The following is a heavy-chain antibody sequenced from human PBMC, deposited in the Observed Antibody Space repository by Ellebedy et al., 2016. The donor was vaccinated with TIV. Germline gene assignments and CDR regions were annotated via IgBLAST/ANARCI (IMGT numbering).Heavy chain of an antibody. Sequence: MPSETLSLTCAVSGTSFTAYYWGWIRQPPGKGLAWIGEIDHTGSTHYNPSLKSRVTISVDTSKNQVSLNLISVTAADTAVYYCTRRYSSGWYDYWGQGTLVTVSS. CDR1: GTSFTAYY. J-gene: IGHJ4*02. D-gene: IGHD6-19*01. CDR2: IDHTGST. CDR3: TRRYSSGWYDY. V-gene: IGHV4-34*01.